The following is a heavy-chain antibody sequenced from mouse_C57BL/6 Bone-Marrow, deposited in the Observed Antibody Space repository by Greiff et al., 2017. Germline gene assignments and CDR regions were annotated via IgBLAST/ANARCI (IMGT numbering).Heavy chain of an antibody. V-gene: IGHV1-69*01. CDR3: ARSGSNYVFAY. CDR1: GYTFTSYW. D-gene: IGHD2-5*01. Sequence: QVQLQQPGAELVMPGASVKLSCKASGYTFTSYWMHWVKQRPGQGLEWIGEIEPSDSYTNYNQKFKGKSTLTVDKSSSTAYMQLSSLTSEDSAVYYCARSGSNYVFAYWGQGTLVTVSA. J-gene: IGHJ3*01. CDR2: IEPSDSYT.